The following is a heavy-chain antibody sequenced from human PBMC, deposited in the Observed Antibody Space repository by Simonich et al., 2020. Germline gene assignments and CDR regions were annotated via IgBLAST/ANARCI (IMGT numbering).Heavy chain of an antibody. D-gene: IGHD5-18*01. J-gene: IGHJ4*02. CDR2: SSSRSSHI. Sequence: EVQLVESGGGLVKPGGSLRLSCAASGFTFSSYSMNWVRQAPVKRLGWVSASSSRSSHIYYADSVKGRFTISRDNAKNSLYLQMNSLRAEDTAVYYCARDVDTAMVFDYWGQGTLVTVS. CDR1: GFTFSSYS. CDR3: ARDVDTAMVFDY. V-gene: IGHV3-21*01.